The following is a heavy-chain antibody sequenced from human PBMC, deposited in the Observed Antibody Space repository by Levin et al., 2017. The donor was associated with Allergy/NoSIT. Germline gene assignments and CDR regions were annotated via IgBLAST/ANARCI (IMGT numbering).Heavy chain of an antibody. CDR2: IIPIFGTA. D-gene: IGHD6-13*01. CDR1: GGTFSSYA. Sequence: GASVKVSCKASGGTFSSYAISWVRQAPGQGLEWMGGIIPIFGTANYAQKFQGRVTITADESTSTAYMELSSLRSEDTAVYYCAGDSSWPPSPTYYFDYWGQGTLVTVSS. V-gene: IGHV1-69*13. CDR3: AGDSSWPPSPTYYFDY. J-gene: IGHJ4*02.